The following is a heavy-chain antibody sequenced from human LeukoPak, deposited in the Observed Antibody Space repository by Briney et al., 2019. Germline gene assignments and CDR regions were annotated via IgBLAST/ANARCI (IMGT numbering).Heavy chain of an antibody. CDR1: GGSISSYY. J-gene: IGHJ6*03. CDR2: IYFSGST. D-gene: IGHD2-2*01. Sequence: SETLSLTCTVSGGSISSYYWSWIRQPPGQGLEWIGYIYFSGSTNYNPSRKSRVTISVDTSKNQFSLKLSSVTAADTAVYYCARIVVVPAAKYYYYYYRDVWGKGTTVTVSS. CDR3: ARIVVVPAAKYYYYYYRDV. V-gene: IGHV4-59*01.